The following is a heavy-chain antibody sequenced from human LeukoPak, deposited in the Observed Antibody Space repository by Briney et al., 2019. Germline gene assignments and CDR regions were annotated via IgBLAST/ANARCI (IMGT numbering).Heavy chain of an antibody. J-gene: IGHJ3*02. CDR2: INHSERT. V-gene: IGHV4-39*06. CDR1: GGSISSSSYY. D-gene: IGHD3-22*01. Sequence: KPSETLSLTCTVSGGSISSSSYYWGWIRQPPGKGLEWIGEINHSERTNYNPSLKSRVTISIEESKRQFTLKLTSVTAADTAVYYCATKDSSDHHYGGFDIWGQGTMVTVSP. CDR3: ATKDSSDHHYGGFDI.